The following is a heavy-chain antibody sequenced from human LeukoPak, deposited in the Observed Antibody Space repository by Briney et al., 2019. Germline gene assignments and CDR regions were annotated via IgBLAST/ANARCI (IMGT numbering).Heavy chain of an antibody. CDR3: AREAGPQSLRGTFDP. CDR1: GGSTSSITW. D-gene: IGHD1-1*01. Sequence: SETLSLTCAVSGGSTSSITWWSWVRQPPGKGLEWIGEIYHTGSTNYNPSLKSRVTMSVDKSKNQFSLKLSSVTAADTAVYYCAREAGPQSLRGTFDPWGQGTLVTVSS. CDR2: IYHTGST. J-gene: IGHJ5*02. V-gene: IGHV4-4*02.